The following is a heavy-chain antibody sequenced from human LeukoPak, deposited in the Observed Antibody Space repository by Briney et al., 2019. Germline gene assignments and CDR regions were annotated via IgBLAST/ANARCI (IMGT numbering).Heavy chain of an antibody. CDR2: TSSDLNVK. D-gene: IGHD4-17*01. CDR3: ARDGPPYGDMRNWFDP. Sequence: GGSLRLSCAASGFTFRNYVIHWVRQAPGKGLEWVAVTSSDLNVKLYADSVKGRFTISRDNSRSTLYLQMNSLRPEDTAVYYCARDGPPYGDMRNWFDPWGQGTLVTVSS. CDR1: GFTFRNYV. V-gene: IGHV3-30-3*01. J-gene: IGHJ5*02.